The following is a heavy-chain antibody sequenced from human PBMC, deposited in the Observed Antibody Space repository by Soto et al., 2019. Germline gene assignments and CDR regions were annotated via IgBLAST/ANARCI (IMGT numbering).Heavy chain of an antibody. CDR2: IYTGGST. D-gene: IGHD4-4*01. Sequence: EVQLVESGGGLIQPGGSLRLSCAASGFTVSSNYMSWVRQATGKGLAWVSVIYTGGSTLYADSVKGRFTISRDISKNTVYLQMNSLRAEDTAVYYCARDLGRDSNQHWGQGTLVTVSS. J-gene: IGHJ1*01. CDR1: GFTVSSNY. CDR3: ARDLGRDSNQH. V-gene: IGHV3-53*01.